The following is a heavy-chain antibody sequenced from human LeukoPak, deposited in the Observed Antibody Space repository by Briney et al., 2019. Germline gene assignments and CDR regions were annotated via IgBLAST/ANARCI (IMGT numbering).Heavy chain of an antibody. CDR1: GGSISSSSYY. CDR2: IYYSGST. Sequence: PSETLSLTCTVSGGSISSSSYYWGWIRQPPGKGLEWIGSIYYSGSTYYNPSLKSRVTISVDTSKNQFSLKLSSVTAADTAVYYCAREGGDSSGSTDYWGQGTLVTVSS. CDR3: AREGGDSSGSTDY. D-gene: IGHD3-22*01. J-gene: IGHJ4*02. V-gene: IGHV4-39*02.